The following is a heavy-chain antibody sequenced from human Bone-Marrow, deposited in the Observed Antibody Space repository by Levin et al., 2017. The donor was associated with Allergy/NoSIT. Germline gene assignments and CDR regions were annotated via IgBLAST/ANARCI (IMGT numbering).Heavy chain of an antibody. V-gene: IGHV5-51*01. CDR1: GYSFTSYW. D-gene: IGHD3-10*01. CDR3: AKSVGSGSFLNWFGP. J-gene: IGHJ5*02. Sequence: GGSLRLSCKASGYSFTSYWIVWVRQMPGKGLEWMGIIYPGNSDTRYSPSFQGQVTISADESISTAYLQWSSLKASDTAIYYCAKSVGSGSFLNWFGPWGQGTLVTVSS. CDR2: IYPGNSDT.